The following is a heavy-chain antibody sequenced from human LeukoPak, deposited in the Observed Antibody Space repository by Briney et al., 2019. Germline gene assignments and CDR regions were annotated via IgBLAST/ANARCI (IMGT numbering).Heavy chain of an antibody. CDR2: IYHSGST. J-gene: IGHJ3*02. Sequence: SETLSLTCTVSGGSISSGGYYWSWIRQPPGEGLEWIGYIYHSGSTYYNPSLKSRVTISVDRSKNQFSLKLSSVTAADTAVYYCARDVKVVVVPAAYDAFDIWGQGTMVTVSS. CDR1: GGSISSGGYY. V-gene: IGHV4-30-2*01. CDR3: ARDVKVVVVPAAYDAFDI. D-gene: IGHD2-2*01.